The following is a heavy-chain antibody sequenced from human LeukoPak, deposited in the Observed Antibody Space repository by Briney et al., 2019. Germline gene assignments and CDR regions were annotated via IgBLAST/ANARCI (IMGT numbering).Heavy chain of an antibody. CDR3: ARAFPSGLKPPDY. CDR2: ISSSSSYI. CDR1: GFTFSSYS. Sequence: GGSRRLSCAASGFTFSSYSMNWVRQAPGKGLEWVSSISSSSSYIYYADSVKGRFTISRDNAKNSLYLQMNSLRAEDTAVYYCARAFPSGLKPPDYWGQGTLVTVSS. V-gene: IGHV3-21*01. J-gene: IGHJ4*02.